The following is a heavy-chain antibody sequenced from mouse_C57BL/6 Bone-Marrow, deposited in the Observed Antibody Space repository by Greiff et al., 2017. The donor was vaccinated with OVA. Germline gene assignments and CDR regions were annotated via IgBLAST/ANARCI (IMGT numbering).Heavy chain of an antibody. CDR3: AISYYDYAFDY. Sequence: VQLQQSGAELVRPGTSVKVSCKASGYAFTNYLIEWVKQRPGQGLEWIGVINPGSGGTNYNEKFKGKATLTADKSSSTAYMQLSSLTSEDSAVYFCAISYYDYAFDYWGQGTTLTVSS. J-gene: IGHJ2*01. V-gene: IGHV1-54*01. D-gene: IGHD2-4*01. CDR2: INPGSGGT. CDR1: GYAFTNYL.